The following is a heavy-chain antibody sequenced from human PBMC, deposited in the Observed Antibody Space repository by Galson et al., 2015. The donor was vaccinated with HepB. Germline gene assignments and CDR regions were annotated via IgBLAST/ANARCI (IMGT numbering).Heavy chain of an antibody. CDR3: ARDIRYDDYLWGSYRPVPPLSY. CDR2: IKEDGSEK. CDR1: GFTFSTYW. J-gene: IGHJ4*02. V-gene: IGHV3-7*03. D-gene: IGHD3-16*02. Sequence: SLRLSCAASGFTFSTYWMSWIRQAPGKGLEWVANIKEDGSEKYYVDSVKGRFTISRDNAKNSLYLQMNSLRADDTALYYCARDIRYDDYLWGSYRPVPPLSYWGQGILVTVSS.